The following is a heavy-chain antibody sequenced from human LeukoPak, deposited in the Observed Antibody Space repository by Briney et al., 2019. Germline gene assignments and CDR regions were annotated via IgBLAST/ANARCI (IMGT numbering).Heavy chain of an antibody. V-gene: IGHV3-23*01. CDR3: ARGHYDVLAASYKWTPDY. Sequence: GGSLRLSCAASGFTFGSYGMSWVRQAPGKGLEWVSFITPNADRTSYADSVEGRFTISRDNPRNTLYMQMNSLRVEDTAVYYCARGHYDVLAASYKWTPDYWGQGTLVTVPS. CDR1: GFTFGSYG. J-gene: IGHJ4*02. D-gene: IGHD3-9*01. CDR2: ITPNADRT.